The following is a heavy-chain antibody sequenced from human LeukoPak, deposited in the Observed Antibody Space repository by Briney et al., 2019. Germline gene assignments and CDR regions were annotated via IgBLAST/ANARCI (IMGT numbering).Heavy chain of an antibody. D-gene: IGHD3-16*02. CDR3: AKSWGYTRPYYNYMDV. CDR2: ISGSGGST. V-gene: IGHV3-23*01. J-gene: IGHJ6*03. CDR1: GFTFSSYA. Sequence: GGSLRLSCAASGFTFSSYAMSWVRQAPGKGLEWVSAISGSGGSTYYADSVKGRFTISRDNSKNTLYLQMNSLRAEDTAVYYCAKSWGYTRPYYNYMDVWGKGTTVTVSS.